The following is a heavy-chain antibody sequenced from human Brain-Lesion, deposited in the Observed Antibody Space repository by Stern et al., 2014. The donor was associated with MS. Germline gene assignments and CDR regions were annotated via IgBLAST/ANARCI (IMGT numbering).Heavy chain of an antibody. Sequence: VQLVQSGAEVKKPGASVKVSCKTSGYIFTGYYIHWVRQAPGQGLEWMAWINPNTGGPKYAQKSTGRVTMSRDTSISTAYVELSSLTSDDTAVYYCARDQRGITIFGVVTDYYYLGMDVWGQGTTVTVSS. D-gene: IGHD3-3*01. CDR3: ARDQRGITIFGVVTDYYYLGMDV. J-gene: IGHJ6*02. CDR2: INPNTGGP. V-gene: IGHV1-2*02. CDR1: GYIFTGYY.